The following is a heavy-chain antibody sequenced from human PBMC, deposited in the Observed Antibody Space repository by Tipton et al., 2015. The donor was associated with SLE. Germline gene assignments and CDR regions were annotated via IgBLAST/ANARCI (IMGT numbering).Heavy chain of an antibody. V-gene: IGHV3-49*03. D-gene: IGHD2-2*03. CDR1: GFTFRDYA. CDR3: AQSTGSGYGLDI. J-gene: IGHJ4*02. Sequence: SLRLSCTASGFTFRDYAMSWFRQAPGKGLEWVGFIRSSGYGATTHYAASVKGRLTISRDDSKSIAYLQMNSLKTEDTAMYYCAQSTGSGYGLDIWGQGILVTVSS. CDR2: IRSSGYGATT.